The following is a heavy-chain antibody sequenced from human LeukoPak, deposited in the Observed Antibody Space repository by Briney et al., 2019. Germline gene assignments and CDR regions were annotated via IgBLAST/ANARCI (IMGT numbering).Heavy chain of an antibody. V-gene: IGHV3-9*01. CDR3: AKVSGSYGGLSFDY. D-gene: IGHD1-26*01. Sequence: PGRSLRLSCAASGFTFDDYAMHWVRQAPGKSLEWVSGISWNSGSIGYADSVKGRFTISRDNAKNSLYLQMNSLRAEDTALYYCAKVSGSYGGLSFDYWGQGTLVTVSS. J-gene: IGHJ4*02. CDR1: GFTFDDYA. CDR2: ISWNSGSI.